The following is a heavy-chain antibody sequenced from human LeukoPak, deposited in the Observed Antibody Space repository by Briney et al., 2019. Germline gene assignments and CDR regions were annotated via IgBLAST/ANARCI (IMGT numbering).Heavy chain of an antibody. V-gene: IGHV4-30-2*01. Sequence: SETLSLTCAVSGGSTSSGGYAWSWLRQPPGKGLEWIGYIYHSGSTYYNPSLKSRVTISVDRSKNQFSLKLSSVTAADTAVYYCARGNPDYCSGGSCYLIIDWFDPWGQGTLVTVSS. CDR2: IYHSGST. D-gene: IGHD2-15*01. CDR3: ARGNPDYCSGGSCYLIIDWFDP. J-gene: IGHJ5*02. CDR1: GGSTSSGGYA.